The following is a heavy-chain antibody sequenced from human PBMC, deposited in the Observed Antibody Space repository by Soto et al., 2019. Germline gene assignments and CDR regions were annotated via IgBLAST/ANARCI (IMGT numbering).Heavy chain of an antibody. CDR2: VTHSGVT. V-gene: IGHV4-59*11. J-gene: IGHJ3*01. Sequence: VSGGNSINHYCTRIMQTPVKGLEWIGSVTHSGVTNYNPSLKSRVTISADTSKYQFSLKLRSVTAADTAIYYCARAFLKCIVGGFEFWVQGTMV. CDR1: GGNSINHY. CDR3: ARAFLKCIVGGFEF. D-gene: IGHD2-8*01.